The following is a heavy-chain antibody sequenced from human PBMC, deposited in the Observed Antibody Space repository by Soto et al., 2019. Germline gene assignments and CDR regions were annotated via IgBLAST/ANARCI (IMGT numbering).Heavy chain of an antibody. J-gene: IGHJ2*01. D-gene: IGHD6-13*01. V-gene: IGHV4-59*01. CDR1: GGSISSYY. Sequence: ETLSLTCTVSGGSISSYYWSWIRQPPGKGLEWIGYIYYSGSTNYNPSLKSRVTISVDTSKNQFSLKLGSVTAADTAVYYCARSEYSSSWYLGYWYFDLWGRGTLVTVSS. CDR2: IYYSGST. CDR3: ARSEYSSSWYLGYWYFDL.